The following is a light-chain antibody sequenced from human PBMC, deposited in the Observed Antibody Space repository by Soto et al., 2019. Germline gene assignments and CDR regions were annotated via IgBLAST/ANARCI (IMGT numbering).Light chain of an antibody. CDR1: SSDVGGYNY. J-gene: IGLJ2*01. V-gene: IGLV2-14*03. CDR2: DVS. CDR3: SSYTSSSTLKV. Sequence: QSALTQPASVSGSPGQSITISCTGTSSDVGGYNYVSWYQHHPGKAPKLMIYDVSIRPSGVSNRFSGSKSGNTASLTISGLQAEDEADYYCSSYTSSSTLKVFGGGTKLTVL.